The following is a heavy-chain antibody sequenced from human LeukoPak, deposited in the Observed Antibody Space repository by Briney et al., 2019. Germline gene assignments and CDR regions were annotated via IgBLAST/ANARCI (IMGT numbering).Heavy chain of an antibody. CDR3: ARIVYITAGMYYFDY. D-gene: IGHD3-3*01. Sequence: GESLKISCKGSGYSFTSYWIGWVRQMPGKGLEWMGIIYPGDSDTRYSPSFQGQVTISADKSISTAYLQWSSLKAPDTAMYYCARIVYITAGMYYFDYWGQGTLVTVSS. J-gene: IGHJ4*02. V-gene: IGHV5-51*01. CDR2: IYPGDSDT. CDR1: GYSFTSYW.